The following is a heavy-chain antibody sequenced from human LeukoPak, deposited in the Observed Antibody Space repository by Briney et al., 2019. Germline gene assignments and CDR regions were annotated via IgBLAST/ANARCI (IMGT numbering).Heavy chain of an antibody. D-gene: IGHD6-13*01. CDR3: ASSIAAFFDY. V-gene: IGHV4-61*02. Sequence: PSETLSLTCTVSGGSISSGSYYWSWIRQPARKGLEWIGRIYTSGSTNYNPSLKSRVTISVDTSKNQFSLKLSSVTAADTAVYYCASSIAAFFDYWGQGTLVTVSS. CDR2: IYTSGST. CDR1: GGSISSGSYY. J-gene: IGHJ4*02.